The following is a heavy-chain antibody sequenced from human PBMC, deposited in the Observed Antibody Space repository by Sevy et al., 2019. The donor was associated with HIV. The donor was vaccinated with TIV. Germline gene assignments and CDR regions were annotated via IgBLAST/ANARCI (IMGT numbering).Heavy chain of an antibody. V-gene: IGHV4-61*02. CDR3: ARDYYGSGSYYKSHAFDI. Sequence: SETLSLTCTVSGGSISSGSYYWSWIRQPAGKGLEWIGRIYTSGSTNYHPSLKSRVTISVDTSKNQFSLKLSSVTAADTAVYYCARDYYGSGSYYKSHAFDIWGQGTMVTVSS. CDR2: IYTSGST. D-gene: IGHD3-10*01. J-gene: IGHJ3*02. CDR1: GGSISSGSYY.